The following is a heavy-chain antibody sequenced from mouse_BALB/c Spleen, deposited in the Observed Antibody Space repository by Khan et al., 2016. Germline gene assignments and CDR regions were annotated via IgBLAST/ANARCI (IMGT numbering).Heavy chain of an antibody. J-gene: IGHJ4*01. CDR1: GFTFTDYY. CDR3: ARLMHYYAMDY. V-gene: IGHV7-3*02. CDR2: IRNKANGYTI. Sequence: EVELVESGGGLVQPGGSLRLSCATTGFTFTDYYMSWVRQPPGKALEWLGFIRNKANGYTIEYSASVKGRFTISGANSQSILYLQMNTLRAEDSATSYCARLMHYYAMDYWGQGTSVTVSS.